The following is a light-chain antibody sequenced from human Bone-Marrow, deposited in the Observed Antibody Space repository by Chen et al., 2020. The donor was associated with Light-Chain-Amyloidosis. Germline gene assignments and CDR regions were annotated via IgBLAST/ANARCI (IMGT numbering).Light chain of an antibody. Sequence: DIQLTQSPSVMSASVGDRVTVTCRASQDIRTYLAWFQHKPGQVPKRLIYGASYLQSGVPSRFSGRGSGTEFTLTISSLQPEDFATYYCLQHHIYPRTFGQGTIVEIK. V-gene: IGKV1-17*03. J-gene: IGKJ1*01. CDR2: GAS. CDR1: QDIRTY. CDR3: LQHHIYPRT.